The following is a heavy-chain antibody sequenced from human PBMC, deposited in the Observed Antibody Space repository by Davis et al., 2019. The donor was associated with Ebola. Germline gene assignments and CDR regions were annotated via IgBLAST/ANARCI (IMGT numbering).Heavy chain of an antibody. CDR3: AKGRYFIVAVPNAPNWFDP. CDR1: GFSFSSYA. Sequence: PGGSLRLSCAASGFSFSSYAMNWVRQAPGKGLEWVSSLSGSGESTHYADSVRGRFTISRDNSKSTLYLHMNSLRAEDTAVYYCAKGRYFIVAVPNAPNWFDPWGQGTLVSVSS. V-gene: IGHV3-23*01. D-gene: IGHD2-2*01. J-gene: IGHJ5*02. CDR2: LSGSGEST.